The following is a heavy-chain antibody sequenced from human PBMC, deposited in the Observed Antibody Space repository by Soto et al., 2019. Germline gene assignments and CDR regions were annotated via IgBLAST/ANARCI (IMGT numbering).Heavy chain of an antibody. Sequence: GGSLRLSCAASGFTFSNAWMSWVRQAPGKGLEWVGRIKSKTDGGTTDYAAPVKGRFTIPRDDSKNTLYLQMNSLKTEDTAVYYCTTDPIIAVRGSYFAYWGQGTLVTVSS. CDR1: GFTFSNAW. J-gene: IGHJ4*02. CDR2: IKSKTDGGTT. V-gene: IGHV3-15*01. CDR3: TTDPIIAVRGSYFAY. D-gene: IGHD6-6*01.